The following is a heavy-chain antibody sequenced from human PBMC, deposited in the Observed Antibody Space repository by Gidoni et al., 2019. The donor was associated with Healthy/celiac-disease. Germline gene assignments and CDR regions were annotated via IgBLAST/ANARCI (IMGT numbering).Heavy chain of an antibody. J-gene: IGHJ6*02. Sequence: QVQLVESGGGVVQPGRCLRLAWAASGCTFSSYALHWVRRAPGKGLEWVAVISYDGSNKYYADSVKGRFTISRDNSKNTRYLQMNSLRAEDTAVYYCARERMVGDFWSGYQYYYYYYGMDVWGQGTTVTVS. V-gene: IGHV3-30-3*01. CDR3: ARERMVGDFWSGYQYYYYYYGMDV. D-gene: IGHD3-3*01. CDR1: GCTFSSYA. CDR2: ISYDGSNK.